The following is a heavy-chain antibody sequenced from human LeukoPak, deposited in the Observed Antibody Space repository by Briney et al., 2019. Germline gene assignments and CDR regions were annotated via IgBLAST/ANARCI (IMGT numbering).Heavy chain of an antibody. CDR1: GFTFSSYA. CDR3: ARDSSGIRDAFDI. J-gene: IGHJ3*02. V-gene: IGHV3-30-3*01. Sequence: GGSLRLSCAASGFTFSSYAMHWVRQAPGKGLEWVAVISYDGSNKYYADSVKGRFTISRDNAKNSLYLQMNSLRAEDTAVYYCARDSSGIRDAFDIWGQGTMVTVSS. D-gene: IGHD3-22*01. CDR2: ISYDGSNK.